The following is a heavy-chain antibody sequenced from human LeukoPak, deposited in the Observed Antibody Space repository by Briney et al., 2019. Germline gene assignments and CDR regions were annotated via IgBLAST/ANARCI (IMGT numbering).Heavy chain of an antibody. CDR2: IYYSGTT. CDR3: GGAATGTVGWFDP. D-gene: IGHD6-13*01. CDR1: GDSVSSSSYY. J-gene: IGHJ5*02. Sequence: SETLSLTCTVSGDSVSSSSYYWGWIRQPPGKGLEWIGSIYYSGTTSYNPSLKSRVTISVDTSKNQFSLMLTSVTASDTAVYFCGGAATGTVGWFDPWGQGTLVTVSS. V-gene: IGHV4-39*01.